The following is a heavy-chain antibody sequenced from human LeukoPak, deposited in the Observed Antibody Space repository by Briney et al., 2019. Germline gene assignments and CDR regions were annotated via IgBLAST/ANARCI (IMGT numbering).Heavy chain of an antibody. CDR1: GXTFKNYG. V-gene: IGHV3-30*18. J-gene: IGHJ4*02. CDR3: AKGCSSTSCAIEFDY. CDR2: ISYDGGHI. D-gene: IGHD2-2*01. Sequence: GGSLRLSCAGSGXTFKNYGLHWVRQPPGKGLEWVAGISYDGGHIYYGDSVKGRFTISRDNSKNTVYVEMNSLRAEDTAVYYCAKGCSSTSCAIEFDYWGQGTLVTVSS.